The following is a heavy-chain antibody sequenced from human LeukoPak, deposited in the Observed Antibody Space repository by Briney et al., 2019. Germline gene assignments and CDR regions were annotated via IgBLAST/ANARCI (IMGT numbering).Heavy chain of an antibody. V-gene: IGHV4-39*07. Sequence: SETLSLTCTVSGGSISSSTYYWGWIRQPPGKGLEWIGSIYYSGSTNYNPSLKSRVTISVDTSKNQFSLRLNSVTAADTAVYYCSSGSYSYYYMDVWGKGTTVTVSS. CDR2: IYYSGST. D-gene: IGHD1-26*01. CDR3: SSGSYSYYYMDV. J-gene: IGHJ6*03. CDR1: GGSISSSTYY.